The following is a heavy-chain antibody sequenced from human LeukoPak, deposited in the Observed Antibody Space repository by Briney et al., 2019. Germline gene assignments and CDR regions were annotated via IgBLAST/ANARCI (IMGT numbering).Heavy chain of an antibody. J-gene: IGHJ4*02. CDR2: ISSSSSYI. V-gene: IGHV3-21*01. CDR3: AHIPALQTIDY. D-gene: IGHD2-2*01. CDR1: GFTFSSYS. Sequence: GGSLRLSCAASGFTFSSYSMNWVRQAPGRGLEWVSSISSSSSYIYYADSVKGRFTISRDNAKNSLYLQMNSLRAEATAVYYCAHIPALQTIDYWGQGTLVTVSS.